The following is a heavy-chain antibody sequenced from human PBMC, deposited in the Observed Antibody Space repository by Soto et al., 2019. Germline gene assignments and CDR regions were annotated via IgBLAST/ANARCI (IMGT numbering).Heavy chain of an antibody. Sequence: EMQLLESGGGLVQPGGSLRLSCVASAFPFSSYAMSWVRQTPEKGLEWVSGISGSGGRTYYADSVKGRFTISRDNSNNTLSLQMHSLRVEDTAVYFCAKGGYYSLFDIWGQGTMVTVSA. J-gene: IGHJ3*02. CDR1: AFPFSSYA. CDR2: ISGSGGRT. D-gene: IGHD2-15*01. V-gene: IGHV3-23*01. CDR3: AKGGYYSLFDI.